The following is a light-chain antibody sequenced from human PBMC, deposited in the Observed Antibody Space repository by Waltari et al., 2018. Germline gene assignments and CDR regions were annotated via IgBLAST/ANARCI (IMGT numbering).Light chain of an antibody. J-gene: IGKJ3*01. CDR1: QSVSNY. Sequence: EIVLTQSPATLSLSPGERATLSCRASQSVSNYLAWYQQKPGQAPRLLIYDASNRATGVPARFSGSGSGTDFTLTISSLEPEDFAVYYCQQRSNWPPFTFGPGTKVDIK. CDR3: QQRSNWPPFT. V-gene: IGKV3-11*01. CDR2: DAS.